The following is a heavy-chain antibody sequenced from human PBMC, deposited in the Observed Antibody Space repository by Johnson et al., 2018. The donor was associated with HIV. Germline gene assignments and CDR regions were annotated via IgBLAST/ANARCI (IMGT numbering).Heavy chain of an antibody. D-gene: IGHD6-19*01. CDR1: GFTFSSYA. CDR2: ISGSGGST. J-gene: IGHJ3*02. Sequence: MHLVESGGGLVQPGGSLRLSCAASGFTFSSYAMSWVRQAPGKGLEWVSAISGSGGSTYYADSVKGRFTISRDNSKNTLYLQMNSLRAEDTAVYYCAKWGSLAVAAIGNAFDIWGQGTMVTVSS. CDR3: AKWGSLAVAAIGNAFDI. V-gene: IGHV3-23*04.